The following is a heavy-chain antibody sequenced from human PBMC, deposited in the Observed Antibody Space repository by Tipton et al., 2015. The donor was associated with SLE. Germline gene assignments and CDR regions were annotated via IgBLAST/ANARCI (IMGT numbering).Heavy chain of an antibody. CDR2: VYYTGST. V-gene: IGHV4-31*03. CDR1: GGSISSGGYY. CDR3: ARGIADEPRFGDY. J-gene: IGHJ4*02. D-gene: IGHD6-13*01. Sequence: TLSLTCNVSGGSISSGGYYWSWIRQHPGKGLEWIANVYYTGSTYYNPSLKSRVTISVDTSKNQFSLKLSSVTAADTAVYYCARGIADEPRFGDYWGQGTLVTVSS.